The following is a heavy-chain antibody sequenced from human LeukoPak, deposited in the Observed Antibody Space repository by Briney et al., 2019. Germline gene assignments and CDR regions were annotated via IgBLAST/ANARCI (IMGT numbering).Heavy chain of an antibody. CDR3: ARGEQWLSPFDY. D-gene: IGHD6-19*01. CDR2: ISGSGDNT. V-gene: IGHV3-23*01. Sequence: GGSLRLSCAASGFTFSSHGMSWVRQAPGKGLEWVSTISGSGDNTYYADSVKGRFTISRDNSKNTLYLQVNSLRAEDTAVYYCARGEQWLSPFDYWGQGTLVTVSS. CDR1: GFTFSSHG. J-gene: IGHJ4*02.